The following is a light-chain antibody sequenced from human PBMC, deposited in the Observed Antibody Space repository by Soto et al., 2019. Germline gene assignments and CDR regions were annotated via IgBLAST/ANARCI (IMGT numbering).Light chain of an antibody. CDR3: SSYTSSSTPL. CDR1: SSDAGAYNY. J-gene: IGLJ2*01. CDR2: DVS. V-gene: IGLV2-14*01. Sequence: QSALTQPASVSGSPGRSITISCTGTSSDAGAYNYVSWYQQYPGKAPKLMIYDVSNRPSGVSNRFSGSKSGNTASLTISGLQAEDEADYYCSSYTSSSTPLFGGGTKLTVL.